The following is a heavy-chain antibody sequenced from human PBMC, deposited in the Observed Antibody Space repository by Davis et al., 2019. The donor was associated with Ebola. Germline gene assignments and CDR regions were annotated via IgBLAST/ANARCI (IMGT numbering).Heavy chain of an antibody. V-gene: IGHV4-30-4*01. CDR3: ARVGVVYYGMDV. CDR1: GGSISSGDYY. CDR2: IYYSGST. Sequence: PSETLSLTCTVSGGSISSGDYYWSWIRQPPGKGLEWIGYIYYSGSTYYNPSLKSRVTISVDTSKNQFSLKLSSVTAADTAVYYCARVGVVYYGMDVWGQGTTVTVSS. J-gene: IGHJ6*02. D-gene: IGHD3-3*01.